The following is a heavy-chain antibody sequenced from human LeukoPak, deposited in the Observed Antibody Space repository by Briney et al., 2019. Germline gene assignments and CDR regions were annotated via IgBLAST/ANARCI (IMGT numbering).Heavy chain of an antibody. V-gene: IGHV1-2*02. D-gene: IGHD2-2*01. Sequence: ASVKVSCKASGYTLTGYYVHWLRQAPGQGLEWMGWINPNTGDTNSAQKFQGTVTMTRDTSIGTAYMELRAADTAMYYCARHLDCTTTICSLDYWGQGTLVTVSS. CDR1: GYTLTGYY. CDR3: ARHLDCTTTICSLDY. J-gene: IGHJ4*02. CDR2: INPNTGDT.